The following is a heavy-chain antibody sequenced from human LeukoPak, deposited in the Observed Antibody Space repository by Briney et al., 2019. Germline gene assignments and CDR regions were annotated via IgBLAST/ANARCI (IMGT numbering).Heavy chain of an antibody. CDR2: IYWNDNK. CDR3: AHYGDYRFMYYFDH. V-gene: IGHV2-5*01. D-gene: IGHD4-17*01. Sequence: SGPTLVKPTQTLTLTCTFSGFYLSTPGVGVGWRRQPPGKALEWLALIYWNDNKLYSPSLKNRLTITKDTSKNQVILTMANMDPVDTGTYYCAHYGDYRFMYYFDHWGQGALVTVSS. CDR1: GFYLSTPGVG. J-gene: IGHJ4*02.